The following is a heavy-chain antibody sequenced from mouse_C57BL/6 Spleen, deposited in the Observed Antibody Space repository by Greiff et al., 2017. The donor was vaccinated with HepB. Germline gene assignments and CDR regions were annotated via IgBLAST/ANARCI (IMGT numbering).Heavy chain of an antibody. CDR3: ARTDYGNYRFAY. CDR1: GFSFTSYA. D-gene: IGHD2-1*01. J-gene: IGHJ3*01. Sequence: QVQLQQSGPGLVAPSQSLSITCTVSGFSFTSYAISWVRQPPGKGLEWLGVIWTGGGTNYNSALKSRLSISKDNSKSQVFLKMNSLQTDDTARYYCARTDYGNYRFAYWGQGTLVTVSA. CDR2: IWTGGGT. V-gene: IGHV2-9-1*01.